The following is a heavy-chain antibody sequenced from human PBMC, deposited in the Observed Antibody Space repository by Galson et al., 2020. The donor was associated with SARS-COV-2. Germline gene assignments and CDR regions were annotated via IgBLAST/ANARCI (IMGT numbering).Heavy chain of an antibody. CDR2: IRDYNGKT. CDR1: GHTFSNSG. CDR3: ARTMEITVAGRNTFGM. V-gene: IGHV1-18*01. Sequence: ASVKVSCKASGHTFSNSGISWVRQGPGQGLEWMGWIRDYNGKTNYAQKVQGRVTMTTDTSTNTAYMELRSLRSDDTAVYYCARTMEITVAGRNTFGMWGQGRMVTVS. J-gene: IGHJ3*02. D-gene: IGHD6-19*01.